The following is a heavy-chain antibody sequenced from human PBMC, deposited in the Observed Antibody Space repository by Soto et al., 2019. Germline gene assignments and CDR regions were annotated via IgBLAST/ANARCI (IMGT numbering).Heavy chain of an antibody. D-gene: IGHD3-3*01. CDR2: IRNKANSYTT. Sequence: EVQLVESGGGLVQPGVSLSLSCAASGFTFSDHYMDWVCQAPGKGLEWVGRIRNKANSYTTQYAASVRGRFIITRDDAKNSLYLHMNSLNTEDTAVYYCAKTPQPAYDFHVWGHGTTVTVSS. CDR3: AKTPQPAYDFHV. V-gene: IGHV3-72*01. J-gene: IGHJ6*02. CDR1: GFTFSDHY.